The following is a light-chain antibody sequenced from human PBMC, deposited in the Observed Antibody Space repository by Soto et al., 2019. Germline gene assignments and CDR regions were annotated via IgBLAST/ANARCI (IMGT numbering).Light chain of an antibody. Sequence: QSVLTQPRSVSGSPGQSVTISCTGTSGDVGGYNFVSWYQHHPGKAPKLIIYDVYKRPSGVPDRFSASKSGNTASLTISGLQAEDEADYYCCSYAGTYSYGFGPGTKVTVL. CDR1: SGDVGGYNF. CDR2: DVY. J-gene: IGLJ1*01. CDR3: CSYAGTYSYG. V-gene: IGLV2-11*01.